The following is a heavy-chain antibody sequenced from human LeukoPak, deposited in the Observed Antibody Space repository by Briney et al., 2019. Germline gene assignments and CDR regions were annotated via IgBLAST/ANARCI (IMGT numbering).Heavy chain of an antibody. CDR3: ARGVFQIGYSSGWLEDY. CDR2: ISAYNGNT. V-gene: IGHV1-18*01. Sequence: GASVKVSCKASGYTFTSYGISWVRQAPGQGLEWMGWISAYNGNTNYAQKLQGRVTMTTDTSTSTAYMEPRSLRSDDTAVYYCARGVFQIGYSSGWLEDYWGQGTLVTVSS. J-gene: IGHJ4*02. D-gene: IGHD6-19*01. CDR1: GYTFTSYG.